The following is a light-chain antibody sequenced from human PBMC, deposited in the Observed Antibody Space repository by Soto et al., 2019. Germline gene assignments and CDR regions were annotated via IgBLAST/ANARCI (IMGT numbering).Light chain of an antibody. CDR1: TGDIGAFNY. CDR3: SSYTGSSTLV. J-gene: IGLJ2*01. Sequence: QSALTQPPSASGSPGQSVTISCTGTTGDIGAFNYVSWYQQHPGKAPKLMIYEVSYRPSGVSNRFSGSKSGNTASLTISGLQAEDEADYYCSSYTGSSTLVFGGGTKVTVL. CDR2: EVS. V-gene: IGLV2-14*01.